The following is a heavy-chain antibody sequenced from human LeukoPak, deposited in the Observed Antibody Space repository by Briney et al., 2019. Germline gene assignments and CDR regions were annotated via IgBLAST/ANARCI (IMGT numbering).Heavy chain of an antibody. CDR2: ISSSRSYI. Sequence: GGSLRLSCAASGFTFSSYNMNWVRQAPGKGLEWVSSISSSRSYISYADSVKGRFTISRDNAKNSLYLQMNSLRAEDTAVYSCARDAPTYYDSSGYYEVWGQGTLVTVSS. CDR3: ARDAPTYYDSSGYYEV. CDR1: GFTFSSYN. J-gene: IGHJ4*02. V-gene: IGHV3-21*01. D-gene: IGHD3-22*01.